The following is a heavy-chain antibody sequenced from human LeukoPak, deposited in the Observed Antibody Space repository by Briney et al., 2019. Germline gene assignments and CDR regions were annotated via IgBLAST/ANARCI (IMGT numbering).Heavy chain of an antibody. CDR2: ISVYNGNT. CDR1: GYIFKSYG. D-gene: IGHD3-10*01. J-gene: IGHJ4*02. Sequence: ASVKVSCKASGYIFKSYGISWVRRAPGQGLEWMGWISVYNGNTKYGQKFQGRVTMTTDTSTSTAYMELRSLRSDDTAVYYCARGDTYYYGSGPDYWGQGTLVTVSS. V-gene: IGHV1-18*01. CDR3: ARGDTYYYGSGPDY.